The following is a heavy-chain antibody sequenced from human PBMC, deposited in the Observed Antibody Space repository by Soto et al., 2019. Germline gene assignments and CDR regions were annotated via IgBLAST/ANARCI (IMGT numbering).Heavy chain of an antibody. D-gene: IGHD1-26*01. CDR2: IIPIFGTA. CDR3: AADRKIVGTIGAFDF. V-gene: IGHV1-69*13. CDR1: GGTFSSYA. Sequence: GASVKVSCKASGGTFSSYAISWVRQAPGQGLEWMGGIIPIFGTANYPQKFQGRVSMTEDPSTDTAYMELTSLRSEDAAVYFCAADRKIVGTIGAFDFWGQGTLVTVSS. J-gene: IGHJ4*02.